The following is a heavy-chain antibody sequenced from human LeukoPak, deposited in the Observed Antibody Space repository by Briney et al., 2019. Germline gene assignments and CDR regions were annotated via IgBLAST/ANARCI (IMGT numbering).Heavy chain of an antibody. CDR1: GGTFSSYA. CDR3: ARVGANGVHNDY. V-gene: IGHV1-69*13. J-gene: IGHJ4*02. D-gene: IGHD1-26*01. Sequence: SVKVSCRASGGTFSSYAISWVRQAPGRGLEWMGGIIPIFGTANYAQKFQGRVTITADESTSTAYMELSSLRSEDTAVYYCARVGANGVHNDYWGQGTLVTVSS. CDR2: IIPIFGTA.